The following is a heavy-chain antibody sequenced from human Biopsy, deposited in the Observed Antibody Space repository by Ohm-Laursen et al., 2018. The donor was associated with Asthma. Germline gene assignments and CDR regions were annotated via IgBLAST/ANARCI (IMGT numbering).Heavy chain of an antibody. CDR2: ISKDASTQ. CDR1: GFSFSNFA. Sequence: SLRLSRTASGFSFSNFAIHWVRQAPGKGLEWVGVISKDASTQDHADSVKGRFTMARDNSKNTLDLQMNSLREEDTAVYYCVRDGTDDAFDIWGQGTVVSVSS. J-gene: IGHJ3*02. D-gene: IGHD1-1*01. V-gene: IGHV3-30*01. CDR3: VRDGTDDAFDI.